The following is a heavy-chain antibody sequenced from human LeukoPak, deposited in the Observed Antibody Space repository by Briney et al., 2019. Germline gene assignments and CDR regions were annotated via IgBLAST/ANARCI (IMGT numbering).Heavy chain of an antibody. J-gene: IGHJ6*02. CDR2: INPNSGGT. Sequence: ASVKVSCKASGYTFTGYYMHWVRQAPGQGLEWMGWINPNSGGTNYAQKFQGRVTMTRDTSISTAYMELSRLRSVDTAVYYCARDRDLTTYYYYYGMDVWGQGTTVTVSS. D-gene: IGHD1/OR15-1a*01. V-gene: IGHV1-2*02. CDR3: ARDRDLTTYYYYYGMDV. CDR1: GYTFTGYY.